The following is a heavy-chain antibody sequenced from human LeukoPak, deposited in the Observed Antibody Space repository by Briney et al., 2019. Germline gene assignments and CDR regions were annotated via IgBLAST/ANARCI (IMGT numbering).Heavy chain of an antibody. CDR3: AREGIPGGWTYYYYYYMDV. V-gene: IGHV6-1*01. Sequence: SQTLSLTCAISGDSVSSNSAAWNWIRQSPSRGLEWLGRTYYRSKWYNDYAVSVKSRITINPDTSKNQFSLQLNSVTPEDTAVYYCAREGIPGGWTYYYYYYMDVWGKGTTVTVSS. CDR1: GDSVSSNSAA. CDR2: TYYRSKWYN. J-gene: IGHJ6*03. D-gene: IGHD6-19*01.